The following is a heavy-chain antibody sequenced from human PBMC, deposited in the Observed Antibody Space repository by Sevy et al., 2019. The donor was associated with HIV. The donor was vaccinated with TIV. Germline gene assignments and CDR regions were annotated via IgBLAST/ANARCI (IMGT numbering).Heavy chain of an antibody. V-gene: IGHV3-72*01. CDR1: GFTFSDHY. D-gene: IGHD3-10*01. CDR2: TRNKANSYTT. Sequence: GGSLRLSCAASGFTFSDHYMDWVRQAPGKGLEWVGRTRNKANSYTTEYAASVKGRFTISRDHSKNSLYLQMNSLKTEDTAVYYCARGYGSGSYPSYFDYWGQGTLVTVSS. CDR3: ARGYGSGSYPSYFDY. J-gene: IGHJ4*02.